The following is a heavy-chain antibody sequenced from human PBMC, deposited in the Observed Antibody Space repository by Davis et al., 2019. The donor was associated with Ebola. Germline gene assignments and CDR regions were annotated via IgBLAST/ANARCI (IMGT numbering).Heavy chain of an antibody. CDR2: IRSKANRYAT. V-gene: IGHV3-73*01. J-gene: IGHJ4*02. CDR1: GFTFSGSA. CDR3: AKVCSGGSCY. Sequence: PGGSLRLSCAASGFTFSGSAMHWVRQASGKGLEWVGHIRSKANRYATAYAASVRGRFTTSRDDSKNTAFLQMNSLKTEDTAVYYCAKVCSGGSCYWGQGTLVTVSS. D-gene: IGHD2-15*01.